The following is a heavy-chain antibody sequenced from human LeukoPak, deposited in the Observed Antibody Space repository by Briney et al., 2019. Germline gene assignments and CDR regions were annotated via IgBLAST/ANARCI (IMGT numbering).Heavy chain of an antibody. D-gene: IGHD6-19*01. CDR1: GYSFTNYG. CDR3: VRDNRDSSGWDFDY. J-gene: IGHJ4*02. V-gene: IGHV1-18*01. CDR2: ISVYNGNR. Sequence: ASVRVSCKASGYSFTNYGITWVREAPGQGLEWVRWISVYNGNRNYAQKFQGRVSMTTDTSTSTAYMEMRSLRSDDTALYYCVRDNRDSSGWDFDYWGQGTLVTVSS.